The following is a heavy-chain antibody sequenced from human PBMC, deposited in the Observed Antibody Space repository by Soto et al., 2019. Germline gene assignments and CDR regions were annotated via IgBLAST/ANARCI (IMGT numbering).Heavy chain of an antibody. J-gene: IGHJ4*01. Sequence: GGSLRLSCAASGFTFSSYAMSWVRQAPGKGLEWVSGISGSGGSTDYADSVKGRFTISRDNSKNTLYLQMNSLRAEDTAVYYCAKEYEYSSGWERIDYWGHGTLVTVSS. CDR1: GFTFSSYA. CDR2: ISGSGGST. V-gene: IGHV3-23*01. CDR3: AKEYEYSSGWERIDY. D-gene: IGHD6-19*01.